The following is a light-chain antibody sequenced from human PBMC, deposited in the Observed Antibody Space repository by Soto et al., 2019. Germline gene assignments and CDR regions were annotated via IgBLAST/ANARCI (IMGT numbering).Light chain of an antibody. CDR3: SSYAGSTTYV. Sequence: QSVLTQPASVSGSPGQSITLSFTGTSNDVGTYNLVSWYQQHPGKAPKLIIFEGFKRPSGVSNRFSGSKSGNTASLTISGLQAEDEADYYCSSYAGSTTYVFGTGTKVTVL. V-gene: IGLV2-23*01. CDR1: SNDVGTYNL. J-gene: IGLJ1*01. CDR2: EGF.